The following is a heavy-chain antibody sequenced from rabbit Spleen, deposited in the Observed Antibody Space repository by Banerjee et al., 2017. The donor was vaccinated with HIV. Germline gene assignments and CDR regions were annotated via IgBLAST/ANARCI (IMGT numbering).Heavy chain of an antibody. J-gene: IGHJ6*01. Sequence: QQQLVGSGGGLVKPGASLTLTCKASGFSFSFSYWICWVRQAPGKGLEWIACIYGGSSDSTYYASWAKGRFTISKTSSTTVTLQMTSLTAADTATYFCARDLSYYIGGYVGYDLWGPGTLVTVS. CDR2: IYGGSSDST. CDR1: GFSFSFSYW. CDR3: ARDLSYYIGGYVGYDL. V-gene: IGHV1S45*01. D-gene: IGHD6-1*01.